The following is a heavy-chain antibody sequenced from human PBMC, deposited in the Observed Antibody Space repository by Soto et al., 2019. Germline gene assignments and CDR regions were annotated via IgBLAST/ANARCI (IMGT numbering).Heavy chain of an antibody. Sequence: TLSLTCTVSGGSISSYYWSWIRQSAGKGLEWIGRIYNGGNTQYNPSLKSRVTMSADTSKNQFSLRLNSVTAADTAVYYCARDGSDSYGLDVWGQGTTVTVSS. V-gene: IGHV4-4*07. CDR2: IYNGGNT. J-gene: IGHJ6*02. CDR1: GGSISSYY. D-gene: IGHD3-10*01. CDR3: ARDGSDSYGLDV.